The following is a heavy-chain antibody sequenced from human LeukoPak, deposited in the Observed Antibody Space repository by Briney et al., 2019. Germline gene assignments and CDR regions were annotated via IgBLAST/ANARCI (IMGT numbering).Heavy chain of an antibody. V-gene: IGHV3-9*01. D-gene: IGHD6-6*01. Sequence: QTGGSLRLSCAASGFTFDDYAMHWVRQAPGKGLEWVSGISWNSGSIGYADSVKGRFTISRDNAKNSLYLQMNSLRAEDTAVYYCANGGAARPPQLNYWGQGTLVTVSS. CDR3: ANGGAARPPQLNY. CDR1: GFTFDDYA. J-gene: IGHJ4*02. CDR2: ISWNSGSI.